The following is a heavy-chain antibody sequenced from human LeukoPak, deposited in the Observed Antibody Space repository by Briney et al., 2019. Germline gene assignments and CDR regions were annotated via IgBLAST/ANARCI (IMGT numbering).Heavy chain of an antibody. J-gene: IGHJ4*02. CDR2: ISSSSTTI. D-gene: IGHD6-6*01. V-gene: IGHV3-48*01. CDR3: AGGESEYSSSGDFAY. CDR1: GFTFSTYS. Sequence: GGSLRLSCAASGFTFSTYSMNWVRQAPGKGLEWVSYISSSSTTIYYADSVKGRFTISRDNAKNSLYLQLNSLRAEDTAVYYCAGGESEYSSSGDFAYWGQGTLVTVSS.